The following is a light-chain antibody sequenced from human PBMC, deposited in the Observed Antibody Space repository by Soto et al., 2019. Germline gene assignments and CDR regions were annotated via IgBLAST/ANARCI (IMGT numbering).Light chain of an antibody. J-gene: IGLJ2*01. CDR3: CSYAGSSTSVV. CDR1: SSDVGSYNL. CDR2: EGS. Sequence: QSALTQPASVSGSPGQSITISCTGTSSDVGSYNLVSWHQQHPGKAPKLMIYEGSKRPSGVSNRFSGSKSGNTASLTISGLQAEDGADYYCCSYAGSSTSVVFGGGTKLTVL. V-gene: IGLV2-23*01.